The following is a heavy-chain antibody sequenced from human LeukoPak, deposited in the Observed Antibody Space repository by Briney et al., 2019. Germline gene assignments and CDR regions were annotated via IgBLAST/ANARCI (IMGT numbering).Heavy chain of an antibody. CDR2: IWYGGSSK. CDR3: AKGNDYMDV. V-gene: IGHV3-30*18. CDR1: GFTFSTYG. J-gene: IGHJ6*03. Sequence: GRSLRLSCAASGFTFSTYGMHWVRQAPGKGLEWVAVIWYGGSSKNYADSVKGRFTISRDNSKNTLYLQMNSLRAEDTAVYYCAKGNDYMDVWGKGTTVTVSS. D-gene: IGHD1-1*01.